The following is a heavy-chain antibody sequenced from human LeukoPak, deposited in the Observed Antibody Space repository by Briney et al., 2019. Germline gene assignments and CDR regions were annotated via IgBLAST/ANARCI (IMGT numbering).Heavy chain of an antibody. Sequence: ASVKVSCKASGYTFTGYYMHWVRQAPGQGLEWMGWINPYSGGTNYAQKFQGRVAMTRDTSISTAYMELSRLRSDDTAVYYCARGIAARRGDYWGQGTLVTVSS. D-gene: IGHD6-6*01. J-gene: IGHJ4*02. CDR1: GYTFTGYY. V-gene: IGHV1-2*02. CDR3: ARGIAARRGDY. CDR2: INPYSGGT.